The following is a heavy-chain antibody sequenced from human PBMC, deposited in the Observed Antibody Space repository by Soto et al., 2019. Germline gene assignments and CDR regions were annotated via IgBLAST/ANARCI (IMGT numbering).Heavy chain of an antibody. CDR1: GFTFSSYA. CDR3: ARPLWRDDYNWGYFDL. J-gene: IGHJ2*01. V-gene: IGHV3-30-3*01. CDR2: ISYDGSNK. D-gene: IGHD4-4*01. Sequence: QVQLVESGGGVVQPGRSLRLSCAASGFTFSSYAMHWVRQAPGKGLEWVAVISYDGSNKYYTDSVKGRFTISRDNSKNTPYLQMNSLRAEDTAVYYCARPLWRDDYNWGYFDLWGRGTLVPVSS.